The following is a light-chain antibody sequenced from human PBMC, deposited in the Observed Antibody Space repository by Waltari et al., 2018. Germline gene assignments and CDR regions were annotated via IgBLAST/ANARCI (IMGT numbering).Light chain of an antibody. CDR2: KAS. CDR1: QSVSTS. J-gene: IGKJ1*01. Sequence: DIQMTQSPSTLSASVGDRVTITCRASQSVSTSLAWYQQKPGKAPKVLIYKASSLESGVPLRFSGSGSGTEFTLTITSLQPDDVAIYSCKQYITYPWT. CDR3: KQYITYPWT. V-gene: IGKV1-5*03.